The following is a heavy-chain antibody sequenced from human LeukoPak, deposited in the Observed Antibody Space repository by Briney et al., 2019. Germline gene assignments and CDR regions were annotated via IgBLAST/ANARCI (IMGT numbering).Heavy chain of an antibody. J-gene: IGHJ3*02. CDR2: VFAPGGGT. V-gene: IGHV3-23*01. CDR1: GFMFSSYA. CDR3: TGEAALDAFDI. Sequence: GGPLRLSCAASGFMFSSYAMSWVRQAAGKGLEWVSSVFAPGGGTYYADSVEGRFTISKDNSKNTVSLQMNSLRVEDTAIYFCTGEAALDAFDIWGQGTMVTVSS. D-gene: IGHD6-6*01.